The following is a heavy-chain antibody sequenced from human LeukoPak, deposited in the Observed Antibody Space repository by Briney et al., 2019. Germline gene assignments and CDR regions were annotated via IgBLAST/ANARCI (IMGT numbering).Heavy chain of an antibody. CDR3: ARRGDDCISPNDY. V-gene: IGHV4-34*01. Sequence: KPSETLSLTCAVYGGSFSGYYWSWIRQPPGKGLEWIGEVNHSGSTNYNPSLKSRVTISVDTSKNQFSLKLSSVTAADTAVYYCARRGDDCISPNDYWGQGTLVTVSS. J-gene: IGHJ4*02. CDR2: VNHSGST. CDR1: GGSFSGYY. D-gene: IGHD2-21*02.